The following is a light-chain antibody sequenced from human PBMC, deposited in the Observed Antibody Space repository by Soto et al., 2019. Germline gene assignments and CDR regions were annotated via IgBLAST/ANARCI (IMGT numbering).Light chain of an antibody. CDR1: QSISSY. J-gene: IGKJ1*01. V-gene: IGKV1-6*01. CDR2: AAS. CDR3: LKDYNYPRK. Sequence: IQITHAPASLYASVVDRVNITLLASQSISSYLNWYQQKPGKAPKLLIYAASSLQSGVPSRFSGSGSGTDFTLTISSLQPEDFATYYCLKDYNYPRKCGQGNKGAIK.